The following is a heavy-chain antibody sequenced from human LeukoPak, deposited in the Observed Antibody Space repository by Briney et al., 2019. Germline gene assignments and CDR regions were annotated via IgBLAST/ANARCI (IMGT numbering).Heavy chain of an antibody. CDR3: TSTPPAYYDSTGGY. J-gene: IGHJ4*02. D-gene: IGHD3-22*01. CDR1: GFTFGDYA. CDR2: IRGKAYGGKA. Sequence: GGPLRLSCTASGFTFGDYALSWVRQAPGKGLEWVGFIRGKAYGGKAEDAASVKGSFTISRDDSKIIAYLQMNSLKPEDTAVYYCTSTPPAYYDSTGGYWGQGTLVTVSS. V-gene: IGHV3-49*04.